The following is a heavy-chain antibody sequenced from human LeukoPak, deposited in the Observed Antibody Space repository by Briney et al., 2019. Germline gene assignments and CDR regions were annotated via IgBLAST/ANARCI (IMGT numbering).Heavy chain of an antibody. D-gene: IGHD7-27*01. CDR3: ARASGDYYYYMDA. Sequence: PGGSLRLSCAASGLIFSSHAMHWVRQAPGKGLEWVTVISYDGSNKYYADSVKGRFTISRDNSKNTLYLQMNSLRAEDTAVYYCARASGDYYYYMDAWGKGTTVTVSS. CDR2: ISYDGSNK. V-gene: IGHV3-30-3*01. J-gene: IGHJ6*03. CDR1: GLIFSSHA.